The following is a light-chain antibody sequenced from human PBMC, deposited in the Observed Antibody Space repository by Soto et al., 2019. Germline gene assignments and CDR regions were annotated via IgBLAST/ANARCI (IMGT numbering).Light chain of an antibody. J-gene: IGKJ4*01. Sequence: ETVMTQSPASQSVSPGDRATLSCRASQSVRSSLAWYQQKPGQAPRLLIYGASTRATGIPARFSGSGSGTEFTLTISSLQFEDFAVYYCQQYNNWPPNTFGGGTKVDIK. V-gene: IGKV3-15*01. CDR3: QQYNNWPPNT. CDR2: GAS. CDR1: QSVRSS.